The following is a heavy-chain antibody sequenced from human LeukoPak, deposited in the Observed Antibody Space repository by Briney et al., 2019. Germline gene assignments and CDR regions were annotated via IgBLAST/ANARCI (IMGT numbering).Heavy chain of an antibody. J-gene: IGHJ4*02. CDR2: SIPIFGTA. D-gene: IGHD6-13*01. CDR1: GGTFSSYA. Sequence: SVKVSCKASGGTFSSYAISSVRQTPGQGLEGMGGSIPIFGTANYAQKVQGRVTITADKSTSTAYMELSSLRSEDTAVYYCATTRSSSSSWYGQFDYWGQGTLVTVSS. V-gene: IGHV1-69*06. CDR3: ATTRSSSSSWYGQFDY.